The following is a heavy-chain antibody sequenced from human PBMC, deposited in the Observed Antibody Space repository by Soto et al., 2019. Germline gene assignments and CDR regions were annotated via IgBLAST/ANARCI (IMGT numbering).Heavy chain of an antibody. J-gene: IGHJ6*04. V-gene: IGHV3-9*01. CDR2: ISWNSGSI. CDR3: TKYLGFFGGGSCYSASYYYTGVAV. CDR1: GFTFDDYA. Sequence: PGGSLRLSCAASGFTFDDYAMHWVRQAPGKGLEWVSGISWNSGSIGYADSVKGRFTISRDNAKNSLYLQMNSLRAEDTTLYYWTKYLGFFGGGSCYSASYYYTGVAVWAKGTTVTVSS. D-gene: IGHD2-15*01.